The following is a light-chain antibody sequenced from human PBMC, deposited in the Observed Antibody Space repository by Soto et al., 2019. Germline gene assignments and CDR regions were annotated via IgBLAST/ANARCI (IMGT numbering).Light chain of an antibody. CDR2: DAS. CDR1: QSVSSY. V-gene: IGKV3-11*01. J-gene: IGKJ1*01. CDR3: QQRSNWPT. Sequence: EIVLTQSPATLSLSPGERATLSCRASQSVSSYLAWYQQKPGQAPRLLIYDASNRATGIPARFSGSGSGTDFTLTTSSLEPEDFAVYYFQQRSNWPTFGQGTKVEI.